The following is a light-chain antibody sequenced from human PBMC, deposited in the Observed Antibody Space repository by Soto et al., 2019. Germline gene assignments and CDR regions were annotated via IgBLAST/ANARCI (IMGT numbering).Light chain of an antibody. V-gene: IGLV3-21*04. CDR2: FDS. CDR1: NIGDKL. CDR3: QLWDVGSDHYV. J-gene: IGLJ1*01. Sequence: SYELTQPPSVSVAPGKTARISCEGNNIGDKLVHWYQQRPGQAPVLVMFFDSERPSGIPERFSGSNSGNTATLIITRVEAGDEADYYCQLWDVGSDHYVFGSGTKLTVL.